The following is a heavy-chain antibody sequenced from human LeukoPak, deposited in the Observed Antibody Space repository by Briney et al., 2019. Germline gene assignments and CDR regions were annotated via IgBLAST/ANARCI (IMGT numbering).Heavy chain of an antibody. V-gene: IGHV3-48*01. J-gene: IGHJ3*02. CDR2: ISSSGTTI. CDR3: AKDVSGSYPEEAFDI. D-gene: IGHD1-26*01. CDR1: GFTFRTSG. Sequence: GGSLRLSCAASGFTFRTSGMNWVRQAPGKGLEWVSYISSSGTTISYAQSVKGRFTITRDNSKNTLYLQLNSLRAEDTAVYYCAKDVSGSYPEEAFDIWGQGTMVTVSS.